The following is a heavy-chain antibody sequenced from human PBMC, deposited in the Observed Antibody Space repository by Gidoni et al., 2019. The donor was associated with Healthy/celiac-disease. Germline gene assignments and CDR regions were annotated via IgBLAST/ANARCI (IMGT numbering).Heavy chain of an antibody. Sequence: EVQLVESGGGLVQPGGSLRLSCAASGLTCSSSAMHWFRQAPGKGLEYVSAISSNGGSTYYANSVKGRFTISRDNSKNTLYLQMGSLRAEDMAVYYCARAETYDSSGYFYWYFDLWGRGTLVTVSS. CDR1: GLTCSSSA. CDR3: ARAETYDSSGYFYWYFDL. D-gene: IGHD3-22*01. V-gene: IGHV3-64*01. CDR2: ISSNGGST. J-gene: IGHJ2*01.